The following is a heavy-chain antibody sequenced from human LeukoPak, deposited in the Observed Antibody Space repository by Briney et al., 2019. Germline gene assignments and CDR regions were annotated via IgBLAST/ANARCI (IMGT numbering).Heavy chain of an antibody. CDR3: AKDLATVTSQGDY. D-gene: IGHD4-17*01. V-gene: IGHV3-30*02. J-gene: IGHJ4*02. CDR1: GFTFSSYG. CDR2: IRYDGSNK. Sequence: PGGSLRLSCAASGFTFSSYGMHWVCQAPGKGLEWVAFIRYDGSNKYYADSVTGRFSISRDNSKNTLSLQMNSLRPEDTAMYYCAKDLATVTSQGDYWGQGTLVTVSS.